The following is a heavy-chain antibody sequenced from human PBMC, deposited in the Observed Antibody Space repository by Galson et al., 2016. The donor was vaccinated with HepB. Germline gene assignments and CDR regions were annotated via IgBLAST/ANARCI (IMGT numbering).Heavy chain of an antibody. J-gene: IGHJ6*04. CDR2: IMSPTGHP. D-gene: IGHD2-15*01. CDR1: GGTISNYA. CDR3: ARVIVVVVANGMDV. V-gene: IGHV1-69*13. Sequence: SVKVSCKASGGTISNYAISWVRQPPGKGLEWMEGIMSPTGHPNSAQKFKGSFTIGADDSTNTAYMEMRSLRAEETAVYYCARVIVVVVANGMDVWGKGTTVIVSS.